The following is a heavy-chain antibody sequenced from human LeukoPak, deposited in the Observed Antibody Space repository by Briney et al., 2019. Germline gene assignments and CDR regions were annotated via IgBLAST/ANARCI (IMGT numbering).Heavy chain of an antibody. CDR2: IYDSVTT. J-gene: IGHJ4*02. V-gene: IGHV4-59*01. D-gene: IGHD5-18*01. Sequence: SETLSPTCTLYGLSTSSYYWSWIRQTPRKGLEWVGYIYDSVTTKHNPSLKSRVTISVDTSKDQFSLKLSSVSAADTAVYYCAGRYRSRLDFWGQGTVVSVSS. CDR3: AGRYRSRLDF. CDR1: GLSTSSYY.